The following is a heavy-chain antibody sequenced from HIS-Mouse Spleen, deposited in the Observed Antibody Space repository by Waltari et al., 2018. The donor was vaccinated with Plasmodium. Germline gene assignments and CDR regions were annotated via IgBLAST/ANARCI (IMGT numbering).Heavy chain of an antibody. CDR2: IYYSGST. CDR1: GGSISSSSYY. J-gene: IGHJ2*01. Sequence: QLQLQESGPGLVKPSETLSLTCTVPGGSISSSSYYWCWIRQPPGKGLEWIGSIYYSGSTYYNPSLKSRVTISVDTSKNQFSLKLSSVTAADTAVYYCARQRSADWYFDLWGRGTLVTVSS. V-gene: IGHV4-39*01. CDR3: ARQRSADWYFDL.